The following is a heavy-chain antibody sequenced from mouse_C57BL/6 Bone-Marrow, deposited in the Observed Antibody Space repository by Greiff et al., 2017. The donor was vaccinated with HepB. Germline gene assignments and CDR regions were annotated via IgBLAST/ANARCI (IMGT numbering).Heavy chain of an antibody. D-gene: IGHD3-2*02. Sequence: SGPELVKPGASVKISCKASGYSFTDYNMNWVKQSNGKSLEWIGVINPNYGTTSYNQKFKGKATLTVDQSSSTAYMQLNSLTSEDSAVYYCARSIDSSGFYYFDYWGQGTTLTVSS. J-gene: IGHJ2*01. CDR1: GYSFTDYN. V-gene: IGHV1-39*01. CDR3: ARSIDSSGFYYFDY. CDR2: INPNYGTT.